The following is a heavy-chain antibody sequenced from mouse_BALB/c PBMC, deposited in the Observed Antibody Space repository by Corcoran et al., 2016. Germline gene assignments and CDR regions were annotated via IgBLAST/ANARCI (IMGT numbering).Heavy chain of an antibody. Sequence: QIQLVQSGPELKKPGETVKISCKGSGYTFTNYGMNWVKQAPGKGLKWMGWINTYTGEPTYADDFKGRFAFSLETSASTAYLQINNLKNEDMATYFCAKGYGSSYWYFDVWGAGTTVTVSS. CDR3: AKGYGSSYWYFDV. CDR1: GYTFTNYG. D-gene: IGHD1-1*01. CDR2: INTYTGEP. J-gene: IGHJ1*01. V-gene: IGHV9-1*02.